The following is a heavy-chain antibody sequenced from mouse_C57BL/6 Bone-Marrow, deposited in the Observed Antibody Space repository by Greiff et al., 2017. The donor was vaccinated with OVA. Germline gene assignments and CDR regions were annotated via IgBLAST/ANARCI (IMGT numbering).Heavy chain of an antibody. CDR2: ISDGGSYT. V-gene: IGHV5-4*01. D-gene: IGHD1-1*01. CDR3: SRDTGTTVVARDYYYAMDY. CDR1: GFPFSSYA. Sequence: EVKLMESGGGLVKPGGSLKLSCAASGFPFSSYAMSWVRQTPEKRLEWVATISDGGSYTYYPDNVKGRFTISRDNAKHNLYLQMSQLKSEDTAMYYSSRDTGTTVVARDYYYAMDYWGQGTSVTVSS. J-gene: IGHJ4*01.